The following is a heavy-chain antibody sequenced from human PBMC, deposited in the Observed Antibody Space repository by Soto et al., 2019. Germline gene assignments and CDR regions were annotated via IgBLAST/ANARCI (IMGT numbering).Heavy chain of an antibody. D-gene: IGHD6-19*01. CDR1: GDSVSTNSAT. V-gene: IGHV6-1*01. Sequence: SQTLSLTCAISGDSVSTNSATWDWIRQSPSRGLEWLGRTYYRSNWYTDYALSVRSRININPDTSKNQFSLQLTSVTPEDAAVYYCARGNSGLRAFDVWGQGTMVTVSS. J-gene: IGHJ3*01. CDR3: ARGNSGLRAFDV. CDR2: TYYRSNWYT.